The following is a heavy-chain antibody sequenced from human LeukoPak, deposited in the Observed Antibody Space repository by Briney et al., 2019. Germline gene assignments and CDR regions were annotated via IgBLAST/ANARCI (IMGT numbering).Heavy chain of an antibody. CDR1: GFTFSSYW. Sequence: GGSLRLSCAASGFTFSSYWMSWVRQAPGKGLEWVANIKQDGSEKYYVDSVKGRFTISRDNAKNSLYLQMNSLSAEDTAVYYCARDRVVVAASYYFDYWGQGTLVTVSS. CDR3: ARDRVVVAASYYFDY. CDR2: IKQDGSEK. J-gene: IGHJ4*02. V-gene: IGHV3-7*01. D-gene: IGHD2-15*01.